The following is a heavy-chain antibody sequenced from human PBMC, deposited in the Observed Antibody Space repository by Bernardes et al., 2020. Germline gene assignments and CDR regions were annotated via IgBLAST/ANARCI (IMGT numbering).Heavy chain of an antibody. CDR1: GFTFSNYA. J-gene: IGHJ4*02. Sequence: GGSLRLSCAASGFTFSNYAMSWVRQAPGKGLEWVSTISGSGGSTYYADSVKGRFTISRDNSKNTLYLQMNSLRAEDTAVYYCAKGLQPYYYDSSGYYCFDYWGRGTLVTVSS. CDR3: AKGLQPYYYDSSGYYCFDY. V-gene: IGHV3-23*01. D-gene: IGHD3-22*01. CDR2: ISGSGGST.